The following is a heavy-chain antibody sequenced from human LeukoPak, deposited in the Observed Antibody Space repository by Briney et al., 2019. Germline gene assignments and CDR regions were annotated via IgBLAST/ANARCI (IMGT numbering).Heavy chain of an antibody. CDR3: ARGDLWEMDAFDI. J-gene: IGHJ3*02. V-gene: IGHV4-34*01. D-gene: IGHD1-26*01. CDR2: INHSGST. CDR1: GGSFSGYY. Sequence: PSETLSLTCAVYGGSFSGYYWSWIRQPPGKGLEWIGEINHSGSTNYNPSLKSRVTISVDTSKNQFSLKLSSETAADTAVYYCARGDLWEMDAFDIWGQGTMATVSS.